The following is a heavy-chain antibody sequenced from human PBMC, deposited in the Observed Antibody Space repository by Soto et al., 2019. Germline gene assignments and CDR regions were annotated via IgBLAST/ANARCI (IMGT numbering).Heavy chain of an antibody. CDR2: VYYSGTT. J-gene: IGHJ4*02. CDR3: ARTTAVPNSLRSRYFFDY. Sequence: PSETLSLTCSVSGGSVSDKTYYWSWIRQPPGKRLEWIGYVYYSGTTNYNPSLKSRVTISIDLSKNQFSLRLSSVTTADTALYYCARTTAVPNSLRSRYFFDYWGQGTLVTVSS. V-gene: IGHV4-61*01. CDR1: GGSVSDKTYY. D-gene: IGHD4-17*01.